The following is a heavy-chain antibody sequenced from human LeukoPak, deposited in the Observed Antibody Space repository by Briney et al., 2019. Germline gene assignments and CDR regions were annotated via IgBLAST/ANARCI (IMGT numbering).Heavy chain of an antibody. CDR2: IYYSGST. J-gene: IGHJ4*02. V-gene: IGHV4-59*01. D-gene: IGHD1-26*01. CDR1: GGSISSYY. Sequence: SETLSLTCTVSGGSISSYYWSWIRQPPGKGLEWIGYIYYSGSTNYNPSLKSRVTISVDTSKNQFSLKLSSVTAADTAVYYCAREGVGATQFDYWGQGTLVTVSS. CDR3: AREGVGATQFDY.